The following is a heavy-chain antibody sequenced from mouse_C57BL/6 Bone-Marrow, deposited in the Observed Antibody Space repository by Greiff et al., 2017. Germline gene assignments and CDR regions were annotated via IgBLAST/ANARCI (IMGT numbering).Heavy chain of an antibody. D-gene: IGHD1-1*01. V-gene: IGHV1-12*01. CDR1: GYTFTSYN. Sequence: QVQLQQSGAELVRPGASVKMSCKASGYTFTSYNMHWVKQTPRQGLEWIGAIYPGNGDNSYNQKFKGKAILTVNKSSSTTYMQLSSLTSEDSAVYIRARGEAVVPFFNYWSQGTTLTVSS. CDR3: ARGEAVVPFFNY. J-gene: IGHJ2*01. CDR2: IYPGNGDN.